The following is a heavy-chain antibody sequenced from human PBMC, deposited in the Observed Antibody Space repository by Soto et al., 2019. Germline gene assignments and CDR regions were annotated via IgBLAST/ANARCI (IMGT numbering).Heavy chain of an antibody. V-gene: IGHV1-69*05. J-gene: IGHJ5*02. Sequence: ASVKVSCKASGGTFSSYAISWVRQAPGQGLEWMGGIIAIFGNTNYAQKFQGRVTITTDKSTSTAYMELRSLRSDDTAVYYCARGIPAAMTWFDPWGQGTLVTVSS. CDR3: ARGIPAAMTWFDP. CDR2: IIAIFGNT. CDR1: GGTFSSYA. D-gene: IGHD2-2*01.